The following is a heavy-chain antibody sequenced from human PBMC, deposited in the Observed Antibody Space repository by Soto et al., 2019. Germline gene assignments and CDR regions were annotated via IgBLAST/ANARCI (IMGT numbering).Heavy chain of an antibody. V-gene: IGHV1-18*01. CDR2: ISAYNGNT. J-gene: IGHJ5*02. CDR1: GYTFTSYG. D-gene: IGHD2-2*01. CDR3: ARPYCSSTSCYGGDWFDP. Sequence: QVQLVQSGAEVKKPGASVKVSCKASGYTFTSYGISWVRQAPGQGLEWMGWISAYNGNTNYAQKLQGRVTMTTDTSTSTAYMELRSLRSDDTAVYYCARPYCSSTSCYGGDWFDPWGQGTLVTVSS.